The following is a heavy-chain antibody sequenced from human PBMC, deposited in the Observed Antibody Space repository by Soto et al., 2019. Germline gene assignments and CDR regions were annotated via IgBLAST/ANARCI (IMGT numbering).Heavy chain of an antibody. J-gene: IGHJ3*02. D-gene: IGHD1-1*01. V-gene: IGHV3-30-3*01. CDR2: ISYDGSNK. CDR1: GFTFSSYA. CDR3: AREAKNVARGVAFDI. Sequence: QVQLVESGGGVVQPGRSLRLSCAASGFTFSSYAMHWVRQAPGKGLEWVAVISYDGSNKYYADSVKGRFTISRDNSKNTLYLQMNSMRAEDTAVYYCAREAKNVARGVAFDIWGQGTIVTVSS.